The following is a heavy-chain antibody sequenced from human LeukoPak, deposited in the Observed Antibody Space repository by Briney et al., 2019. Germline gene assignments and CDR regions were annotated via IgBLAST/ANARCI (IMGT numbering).Heavy chain of an antibody. CDR2: ITAGHYPT. V-gene: IGHV3-23*01. CDR1: GFSFSSFA. D-gene: IGHD4-17*01. CDR3: TKDPNGDYVGAFDP. Sequence: GGSLRLSCAASGFSFSSFAMTWVRQAPGKGLEWVPSITAGHYPTYNTDSVKGRFTISRDNSKNTLYLQMNSLRADDTAVYYCTKDPNGDYVGAFDPWGQGTLVTVSS. J-gene: IGHJ5*02.